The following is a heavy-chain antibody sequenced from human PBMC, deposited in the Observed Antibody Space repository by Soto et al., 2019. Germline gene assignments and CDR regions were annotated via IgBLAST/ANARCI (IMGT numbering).Heavy chain of an antibody. Sequence: GGSLRLSCAASGFTFSSYGMHWVRQAPGKGLEWVAVISYDGSNKYYADSVKGRFTISRDNSKNTLYLQMNSLRAEDTAVYYCVNVSCIVGATKGFDYWGQGTLVTVSS. J-gene: IGHJ4*02. V-gene: IGHV3-30*18. D-gene: IGHD1-26*01. CDR2: ISYDGSNK. CDR3: VNVSCIVGATKGFDY. CDR1: GFTFSSYG.